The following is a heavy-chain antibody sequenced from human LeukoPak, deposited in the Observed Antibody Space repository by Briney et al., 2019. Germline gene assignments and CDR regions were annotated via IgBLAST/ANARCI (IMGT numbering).Heavy chain of an antibody. V-gene: IGHV3-53*01. CDR3: ASALKGGWYFDY. J-gene: IGHJ4*02. D-gene: IGHD2-15*01. Sequence: GGSLRLSCAASGFTVSSNYMSWVRQAPGKGLEWVSVIYSGGSTYYADSVKGRFTISRDNAKNSLYLQMNSLRAEDTAVYYCASALKGGWYFDYWGQGTLVTVSS. CDR1: GFTVSSNY. CDR2: IYSGGST.